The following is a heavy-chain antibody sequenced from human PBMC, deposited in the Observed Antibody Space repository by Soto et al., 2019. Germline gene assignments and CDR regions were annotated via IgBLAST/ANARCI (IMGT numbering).Heavy chain of an antibody. CDR1: GFSLSDFY. J-gene: IGHJ4*02. Sequence: GGSLRLSCEASGFSLSDFYMSWIRQSPQKGLECIGYISTSGNTKFYGDSVKGRLSISRDKSKNSLYLQLDSLRAEDTAVYYCAKDRDPGGVWDIDFWGQGTLVTGSS. D-gene: IGHD1-26*01. V-gene: IGHV3-11*01. CDR2: ISTSGNTK. CDR3: AKDRDPGGVWDIDF.